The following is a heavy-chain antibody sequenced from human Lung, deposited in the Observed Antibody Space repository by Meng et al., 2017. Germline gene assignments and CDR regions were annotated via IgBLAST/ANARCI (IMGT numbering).Heavy chain of an antibody. Sequence: QVRLWQSGAEVKKPGASVKVSCKASGYTFTSYAMHWVRQAPGQRLEWMGWINAGNGNTKYSQKFQGRVTITRDTSASTAYMELSSLRSEDTAVYYCASSIGGLFGVVIIGAYWGQGTLVTVSS. CDR2: INAGNGNT. CDR1: GYTFTSYA. V-gene: IGHV1-3*01. J-gene: IGHJ4*02. CDR3: ASSIGGLFGVVIIGAY. D-gene: IGHD3-3*01.